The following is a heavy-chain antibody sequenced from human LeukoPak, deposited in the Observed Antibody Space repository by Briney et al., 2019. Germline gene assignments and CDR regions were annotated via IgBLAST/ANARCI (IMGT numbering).Heavy chain of an antibody. Sequence: GGSLRLTCSASGFTFSSYSMNWDRPAPGKGREWGLSISSSSNYIYYADPVKGRFTISRDNAKNSLYLQMSSLRAEDTAVYYCARETAAAGSWFDPWGQGTLVTVSS. J-gene: IGHJ5*02. CDR2: ISSSSNYI. V-gene: IGHV3-21*01. D-gene: IGHD6-13*01. CDR3: ARETAAAGSWFDP. CDR1: GFTFSSYS.